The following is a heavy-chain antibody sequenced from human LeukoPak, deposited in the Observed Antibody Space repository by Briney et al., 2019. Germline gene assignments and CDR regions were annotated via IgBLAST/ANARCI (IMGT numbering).Heavy chain of an antibody. V-gene: IGHV4-59*01. CDR2: IYYSGST. CDR1: SDSISSYY. J-gene: IGHJ4*02. CDR3: ARGGDLADY. Sequence: PSETLSLTCTVSSDSISSYYWSWIRQPPGKGLEWIGYIYYSGSTNYNPSLKSRVTISVDTSKNQFSLKLSSVTAADTAVYYCARGGDLADYGGQGTLVTVSS. D-gene: IGHD3-3*02.